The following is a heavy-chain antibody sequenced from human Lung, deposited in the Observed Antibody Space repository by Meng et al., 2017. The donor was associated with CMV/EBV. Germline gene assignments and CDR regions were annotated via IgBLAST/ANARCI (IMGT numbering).Heavy chain of an antibody. J-gene: IGHJ4*02. CDR3: ARASRVLGGFDY. V-gene: IGHV1-46*01. CDR2: INTSVGYT. D-gene: IGHD3-16*01. CDR1: GYTFTNYY. Sequence: VEVVESGAGVKNPGASLKVSCKASGYTFTNYYMHWVRQAPGQGLEWMGIINTSVGYTSHAQKFQGRVTMTRDTSTSTVHMEVSSLRSADTAVYYCARASRVLGGFDYWGQGTLVTVSS.